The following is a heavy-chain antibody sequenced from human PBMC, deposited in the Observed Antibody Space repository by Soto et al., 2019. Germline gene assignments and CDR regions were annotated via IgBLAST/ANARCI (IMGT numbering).Heavy chain of an antibody. D-gene: IGHD6-13*01. V-gene: IGHV3-33*01. CDR1: GFTFSSYG. J-gene: IGHJ4*02. CDR2: IWYDGSNK. Sequence: QVQLVESGGGVVQPGRSLRLSCAASGFTFSSYGMHWVRQAPGKGLEWVAVIWYDGSNKYYADSVKGRFTISRDNSKKTVYLQMDSLRAEDTAVYYCARGRRAAGTAIDYWGQGTLVTVSS. CDR3: ARGRRAAGTAIDY.